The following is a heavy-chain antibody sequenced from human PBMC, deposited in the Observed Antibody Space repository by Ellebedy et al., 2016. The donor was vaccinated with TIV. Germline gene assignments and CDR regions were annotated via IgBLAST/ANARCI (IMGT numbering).Heavy chain of an antibody. CDR1: GYTFIDYG. Sequence: AASVKVSCKSSGYTFIDYGISWVRQAPGQGLDWMGWVSAYSGNTNYAQKLQGRVTMTTDTSTDTAYMELRSLRSEDTAVYYCARDQEGTTGTTGKYNWFDPWGQGTLVTVSS. J-gene: IGHJ5*02. D-gene: IGHD1-1*01. V-gene: IGHV1-18*01. CDR2: VSAYSGNT. CDR3: ARDQEGTTGTTGKYNWFDP.